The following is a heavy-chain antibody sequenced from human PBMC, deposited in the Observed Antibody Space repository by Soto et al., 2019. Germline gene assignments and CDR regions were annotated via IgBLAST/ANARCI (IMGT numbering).Heavy chain of an antibody. CDR3: VKVYYDDSGFQSGLDY. D-gene: IGHD3-22*01. Sequence: RGSLRLSCAASGFIFSNNDMNWVRQAPGQGLEWVSGISVSISSTNYADSVKGRFTISRDNSKNTLNLQMNSLRVEDTAVYYCVKVYYDDSGFQSGLDYWGLGTLVTVSS. J-gene: IGHJ4*02. V-gene: IGHV3-23*01. CDR1: GFIFSNND. CDR2: ISVSISST.